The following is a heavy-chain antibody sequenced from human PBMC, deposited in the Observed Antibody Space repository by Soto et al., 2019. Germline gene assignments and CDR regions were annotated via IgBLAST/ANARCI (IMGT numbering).Heavy chain of an antibody. CDR2: ISPYNGNT. Sequence: QVQLVQSGDEVKKPGASVKVSCKASGYTFTNYGISWVRQAPGQGLERMGWISPYNGNTKYPQKLQGRVTMTTDTTTRTSYTELRSLSSDDTAVYFCARDGDRCTSTRCSPWPDTHFDLWGRGTLVTVSS. V-gene: IGHV1-18*01. D-gene: IGHD2-2*01. J-gene: IGHJ2*01. CDR3: ARDGDRCTSTRCSPWPDTHFDL. CDR1: GYTFTNYG.